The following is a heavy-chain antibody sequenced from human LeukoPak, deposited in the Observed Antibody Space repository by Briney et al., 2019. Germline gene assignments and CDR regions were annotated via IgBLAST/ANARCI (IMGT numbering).Heavy chain of an antibody. CDR1: GYTFTSYG. D-gene: IGHD2-2*01. V-gene: IGHV1-18*04. J-gene: IGHJ6*04. CDR2: ISAYNGNT. Sequence: ASVKVSCKASGYTFTSYGISWVRQAPGQGLEWMGWISAYNGNTNYAQKLQGRVTMTTDTSTSTAYMELRSLRSDDTAVYYCARVGYCSSTSCDHYYYYGMDVWGEGTTVTVSS. CDR3: ARVGYCSSTSCDHYYYYGMDV.